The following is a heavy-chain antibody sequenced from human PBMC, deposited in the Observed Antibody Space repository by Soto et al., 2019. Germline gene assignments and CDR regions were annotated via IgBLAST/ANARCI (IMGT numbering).Heavy chain of an antibody. J-gene: IGHJ6*02. CDR2: IKQDGSEK. CDR3: ARFYYDSSGYLPSPYYYYYGMDV. CDR1: GFTFRSYW. Sequence: PGGSLRLSCAASGFTFRSYWMSWVRQAPRKGLERVANIKQDGSEKYYVDSVKGRFTISRDNAKNSLYLQMNSLRAEDTAVYYCARFYYDSSGYLPSPYYYYYGMDVWGQGTTVTVSS. D-gene: IGHD3-22*01. V-gene: IGHV3-7*04.